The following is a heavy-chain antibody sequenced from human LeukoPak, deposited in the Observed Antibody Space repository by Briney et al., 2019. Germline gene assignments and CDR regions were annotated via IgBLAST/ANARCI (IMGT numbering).Heavy chain of an antibody. D-gene: IGHD3-3*01. CDR3: AREYYYYFWSGYYTLDYYDYGRDV. CDR1: GYTFTRYG. Sequence: ASVKVSCKASGYTFTRYGISWVRQAPGQGLEWMGWISAYNGNTNYAQKLQGRVTMTTDTSTSTAYMALRSLRTDDWAVYYCAREYYYYFWSGYYTLDYYDYGRDVWGQRTTCTVSS. J-gene: IGHJ6*02. V-gene: IGHV1-18*01. CDR2: ISAYNGNT.